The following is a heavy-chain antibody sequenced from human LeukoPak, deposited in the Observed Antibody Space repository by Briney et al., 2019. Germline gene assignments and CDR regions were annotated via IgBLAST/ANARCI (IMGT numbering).Heavy chain of an antibody. CDR2: IYIRGST. Sequence: SETLSLTCTVSGASINSHYWSWIRQPAGKGLEWIGRIYIRGSTNYNSSLQSRVTMSVDTSKNQFSLKLTSVTAADTAVYYCARALNPLPGTYYFDYWGQGTLVTVSS. CDR1: GASINSHY. V-gene: IGHV4-4*07. CDR3: ARALNPLPGTYYFDY. J-gene: IGHJ4*02. D-gene: IGHD2-15*01.